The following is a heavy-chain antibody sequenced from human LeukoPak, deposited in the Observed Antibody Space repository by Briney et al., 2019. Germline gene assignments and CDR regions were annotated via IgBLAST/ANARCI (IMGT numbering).Heavy chain of an antibody. CDR3: ARAWMATIIDY. CDR2: TSYDGSNK. CDR1: GFTFSGYA. Sequence: GGSLRLSCAASGFTFSGYAMHWVRQAPGKGLEWVSVTSYDGSNKYCADSVKGRFTISRDNSKNTLYLQMSSLRAEDTAVYYCARAWMATIIDYWGQGTLVTVSS. D-gene: IGHD5-24*01. V-gene: IGHV3-30-3*01. J-gene: IGHJ4*02.